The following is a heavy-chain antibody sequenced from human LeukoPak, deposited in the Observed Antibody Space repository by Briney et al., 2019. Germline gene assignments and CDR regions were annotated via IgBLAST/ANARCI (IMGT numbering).Heavy chain of an antibody. CDR1: GYTFTGYY. D-gene: IGHD6-13*01. J-gene: IGHJ4*02. CDR2: INPNSGGT. V-gene: IGHV1-2*02. Sequence: ASVKVSCKASGYTFTGYYMHWVRQAPGQGLEWMGWINPNSGGTNYAQKFQGRVTMTRDTSISTAYMELRRLRSEDTAVYYCARRWYSSSWNFDYWGQGTLVAVSS. CDR3: ARRWYSSSWNFDY.